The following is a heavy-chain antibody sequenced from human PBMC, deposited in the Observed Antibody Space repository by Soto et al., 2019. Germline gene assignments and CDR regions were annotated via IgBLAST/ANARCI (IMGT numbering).Heavy chain of an antibody. CDR2: IYYSGST. CDR3: ARYCSGGSCYYFDY. Sequence: SETLSLTCTVSGGSISSGGYYWSWIRPHPGKGLEWIGYIYYSGSTYYNPSLKSRVTISVDTSKKQFSLKLSSVTAADTAVYYCARYCSGGSCYYFDYWGQGTLVTVSS. CDR1: GGSISSGGYY. D-gene: IGHD2-15*01. J-gene: IGHJ4*02. V-gene: IGHV4-31*03.